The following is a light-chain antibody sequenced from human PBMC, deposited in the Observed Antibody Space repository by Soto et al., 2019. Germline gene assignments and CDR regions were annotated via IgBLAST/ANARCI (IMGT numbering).Light chain of an antibody. CDR1: GGSIATNY. Sequence: NFMLTQPHSVSESPGKTVTISCTGSGGSIATNYVQWHQQRPGSAPTTVIYEDDKRPSGVPDQFSGSIDRSSNSASLIISGLKTEDEADYYCQSHDSTNVVFGRGTKLTVL. V-gene: IGLV6-57*02. CDR2: EDD. CDR3: QSHDSTNVV. J-gene: IGLJ2*01.